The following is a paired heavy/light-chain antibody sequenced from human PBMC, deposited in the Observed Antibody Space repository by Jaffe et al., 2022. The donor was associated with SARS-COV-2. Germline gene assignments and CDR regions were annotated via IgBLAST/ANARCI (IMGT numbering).Light chain of an antibody. V-gene: IGKV4-1*01. CDR3: QQYYSSPPT. Sequence: DIVMTQSPDSMTVSLGERATINCQSSQSVLHASNNNNYLAWYQHRAGQPPKLLIKWASMRESGVPDRFSGSGSGTDFTLRISSLQAEDVAVYFCQQYYSSPPTFGQGTKVEVK. J-gene: IGKJ1*01. CDR1: QSVLHASNNNNY. CDR2: WAS.
Heavy chain of an antibody. CDR1: DNSMNTDYY. CDR2: ISPGGSA. Sequence: QVQLQESGPGLVKPSETLSLVCTVSDNSMNTDYYWGWIRQSPGKGLEWIGHISPGGSAYYNPSLNNRVTMSGDASKRQFFLNLNSVTAADTAVYYCVRAWPSNWFDPWGQGTLVTVSS. CDR3: VRAWPSNWFDP. J-gene: IGHJ5*02. V-gene: IGHV4-38-2*02.